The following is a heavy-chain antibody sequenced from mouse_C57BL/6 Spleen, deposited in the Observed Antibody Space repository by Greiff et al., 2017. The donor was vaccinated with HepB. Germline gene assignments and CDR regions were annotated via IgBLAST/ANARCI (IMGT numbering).Heavy chain of an antibody. CDR1: GYTFTSYW. CDR2: IDPSDSYT. J-gene: IGHJ4*01. CDR3: ARIYYDYDGIYYAMDY. Sequence: QVQLQQPGAELVKPGASVKLSCKASGYTFTSYWMQWVKQRPGQGLEWIGEIDPSDSYTNYNQKFKGKATLTVDTSSSTAYMQLSSLTSEDSAVYYCARIYYDYDGIYYAMDYWGQGTSVTVSS. V-gene: IGHV1-50*01. D-gene: IGHD2-4*01.